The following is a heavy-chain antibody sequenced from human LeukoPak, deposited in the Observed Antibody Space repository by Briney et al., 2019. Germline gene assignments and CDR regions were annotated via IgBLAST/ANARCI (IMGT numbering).Heavy chain of an antibody. CDR2: IYYSGST. CDR1: GGSISSTSYY. Sequence: SETLSLTCTVSGGSISSTSYYWGWIRQSPGKGLEWIGSIYYSGSTYYNPSLKSRVTISVDTSKNQFSLKLSSVTAADTAVYYCARGGRRYYYGSGSSNWFDPWGQGTLVTVSS. D-gene: IGHD3-10*01. CDR3: ARGGRRYYYGSGSSNWFDP. V-gene: IGHV4-39*07. J-gene: IGHJ5*02.